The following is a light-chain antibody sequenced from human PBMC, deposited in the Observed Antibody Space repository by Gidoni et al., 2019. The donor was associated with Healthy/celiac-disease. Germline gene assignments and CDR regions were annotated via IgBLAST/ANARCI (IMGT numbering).Light chain of an antibody. CDR2: DAS. J-gene: IGKJ1*01. CDR3: QQRSNWWT. V-gene: IGKV3-11*01. CDR1: QSVSSY. Sequence: VLTQSPATLSLSPGERATLSCRASQSVSSYLAWYQQKPGQAPRLLIYDASNRATGIPARFSGSGSGTDFTLTISSLEPADFAVYYCQQRSNWWTFGQGTKVEIK.